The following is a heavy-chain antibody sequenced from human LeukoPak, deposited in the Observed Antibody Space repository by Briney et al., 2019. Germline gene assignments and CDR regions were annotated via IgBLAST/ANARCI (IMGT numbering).Heavy chain of an antibody. CDR1: GFSLRTSGVG. V-gene: IGHV2-5*02. Sequence: SGPTLVNPTQTLTLTCTFSGFSLRTSGVGVGWIRQPPGKALEWLALIYWDDDKRYSPSLKSRLTITKYTSKNQVVLTMTNMGPVDTGAYYCAHSVRHYYASGSYYEVFDYWGQGTLVIVSS. D-gene: IGHD3-10*01. CDR3: AHSVRHYYASGSYYEVFDY. CDR2: IYWDDDK. J-gene: IGHJ4*02.